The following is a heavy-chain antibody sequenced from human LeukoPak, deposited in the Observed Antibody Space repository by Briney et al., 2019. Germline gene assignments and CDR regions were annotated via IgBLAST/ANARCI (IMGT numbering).Heavy chain of an antibody. D-gene: IGHD4-23*01. CDR2: IIPIFGTA. CDR1: GGTFSSYA. Sequence: GSSVKVSCKASGGTFSSYAIIWVRQAPGQGLEWMGRIIPIFGTANYAQKFQGRVTITTDESTSTAYMELSSLRSEDTAVYYCASTRLDSMVVTQGNWFDPWGQGTLVTVSS. V-gene: IGHV1-69*05. J-gene: IGHJ5*02. CDR3: ASTRLDSMVVTQGNWFDP.